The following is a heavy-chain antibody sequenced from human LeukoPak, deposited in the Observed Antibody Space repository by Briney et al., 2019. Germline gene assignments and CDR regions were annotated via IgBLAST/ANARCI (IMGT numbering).Heavy chain of an antibody. V-gene: IGHV3-23*01. D-gene: IGHD3-22*01. CDR3: AKVVVINYFDS. J-gene: IGHJ4*02. CDR2: ISGSGGST. Sequence: GGSLRLSCAASGFTVSSNYMSWVRQAPGKGLEWVSSISGSGGSTYYADSVKGRFTISRDNSQNTLYLQMNSLRAEDTAVYYCAKVVVINYFDSWGQGTLVTVSS. CDR1: GFTVSSNY.